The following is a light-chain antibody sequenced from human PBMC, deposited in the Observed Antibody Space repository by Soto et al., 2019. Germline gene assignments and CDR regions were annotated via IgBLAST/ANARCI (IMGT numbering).Light chain of an antibody. CDR3: QSFDSNNPVV. J-gene: IGLJ2*01. Sequence: NFMLTQPHFVSESPGKTVTISCTRSSGSIASNYVQWYQQRPGSAPTTVIYEDNQRPSGVPDRFSGSIDSSSNSASLTISGLETEDEADYYCQSFDSNNPVVFGGGTKLTVL. CDR1: SGSIASNY. V-gene: IGLV6-57*04. CDR2: EDN.